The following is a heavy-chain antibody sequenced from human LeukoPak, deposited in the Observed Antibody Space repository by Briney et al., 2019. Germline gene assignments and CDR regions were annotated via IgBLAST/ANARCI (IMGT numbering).Heavy chain of an antibody. CDR3: ARVTYYYDSSGYYYFDY. D-gene: IGHD3-22*01. CDR2: IYYSGST. J-gene: IGHJ4*02. CDR1: GGSISSYY. V-gene: IGHV4-59*01. Sequence: SETLSLTCTVSGGSISSYYWSWIRQPPRKGLEWIGYIYYSGSTNYNPSLKSRVTMSLDTSKNQFSLKLSSVTAADTAVYYCARVTYYYDSSGYYYFDYWGQGILVTVSS.